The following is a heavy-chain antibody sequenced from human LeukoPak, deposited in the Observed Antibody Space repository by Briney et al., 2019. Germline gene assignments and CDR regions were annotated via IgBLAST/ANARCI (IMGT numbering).Heavy chain of an antibody. V-gene: IGHV3-48*03. CDR2: ISNSGSTI. CDR3: AGRTSGFDY. CDR1: GFTFSSYE. D-gene: IGHD1-1*01. J-gene: IGHJ4*02. Sequence: GGSLRLSCAASGFTFSSYEMNWVRQAPGKGLEWISYISNSGSTIYYADSVKGRFTISRDNAKNSLYLHMNSLRAEDTAVYYCAGRTSGFDYWGQGTLVTVSS.